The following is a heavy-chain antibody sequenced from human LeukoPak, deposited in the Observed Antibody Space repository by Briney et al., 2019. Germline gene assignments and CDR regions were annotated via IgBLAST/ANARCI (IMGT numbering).Heavy chain of an antibody. Sequence: PGRSLRLSCAASGFTFGDYAMSWVRQAPGKGLEWVSLIRSKAYGGTPEYAASVKDRFTISRDDSKSIAYLQMSSLKTEDTAVYYCTRVAITLDGSYDHYFDYWGQGTPVTVSS. CDR3: TRVAITLDGSYDHYFDY. J-gene: IGHJ4*02. D-gene: IGHD1-26*01. CDR1: GFTFGDYA. CDR2: IRSKAYGGTP. V-gene: IGHV3-49*04.